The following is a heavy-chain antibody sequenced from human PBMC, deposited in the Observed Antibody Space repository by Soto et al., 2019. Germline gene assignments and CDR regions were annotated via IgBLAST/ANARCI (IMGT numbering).Heavy chain of an antibody. D-gene: IGHD3-10*01. CDR1: GFTFNTYA. CDR3: VKDRMSYNSVWDPFDV. V-gene: IGHV3-23*01. Sequence: EVRLLESGGGLVQPGGSLRLSCAASGFTFNTYAMSWVRQAPGKGLEWVSGIGGGGADTNYADSVTGRFTISRDDSKSTLFLQMNRLRAEDTAVYYCVKDRMSYNSVWDPFDVWGQGTLVTV. J-gene: IGHJ3*01. CDR2: IGGGGADT.